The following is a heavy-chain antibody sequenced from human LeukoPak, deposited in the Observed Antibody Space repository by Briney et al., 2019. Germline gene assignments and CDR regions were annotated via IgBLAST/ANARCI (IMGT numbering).Heavy chain of an antibody. CDR1: GGSISSHY. V-gene: IGHV4-59*11. D-gene: IGHD3-3*01. J-gene: IGHJ6*03. CDR3: ARALHYDFWSGYSQGRNYYYYYMDV. CDR2: IYYSGST. Sequence: SETLSLTSTVSGGSISSHYWSWIRQPPGKGLEWIGYIYYSGSTNYNPSLKSRVTISVDTSKNQFSLKLSSVTAADTAVYYCARALHYDFWSGYSQGRNYYYYYMDVWGKGTTVTVSS.